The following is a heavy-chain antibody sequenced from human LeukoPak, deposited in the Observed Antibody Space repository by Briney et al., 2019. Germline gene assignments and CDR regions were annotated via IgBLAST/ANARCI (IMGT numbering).Heavy chain of an antibody. CDR3: ARGGYDILTGYYAFDY. J-gene: IGHJ4*02. V-gene: IGHV4-59*01. CDR1: GGSISSYY. Sequence: SETLSLTCTVSGGSISSYYWSWIRQPPGKGLEWFGYIYYSGSTNYNPSLKSRVTISVDTSKNQFSLKLSSVTAADTAVYYCARGGYDILTGYYAFDYWGQGTLVTVSS. D-gene: IGHD3-9*01. CDR2: IYYSGST.